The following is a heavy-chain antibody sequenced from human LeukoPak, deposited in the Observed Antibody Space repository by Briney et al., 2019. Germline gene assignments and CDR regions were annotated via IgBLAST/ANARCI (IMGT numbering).Heavy chain of an antibody. J-gene: IGHJ4*02. D-gene: IGHD4-23*01. CDR3: AREGPRGNSQFDY. Sequence: GGSLRVSCAASGFIFSNYGMHWVRQAPGKGLEWVALIWYDGSNKYYTDSVKGRLTISRDNSKDTLFLQMNSLRAEDTAVYYCAREGPRGNSQFDYWGQGTLVTVSS. CDR1: GFIFSNYG. V-gene: IGHV3-33*01. CDR2: IWYDGSNK.